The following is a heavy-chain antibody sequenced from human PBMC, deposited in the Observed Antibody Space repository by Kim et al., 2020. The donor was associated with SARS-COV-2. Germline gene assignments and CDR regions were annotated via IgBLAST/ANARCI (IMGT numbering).Heavy chain of an antibody. CDR3: AKDPNYYDSSGPVY. CDR2: IWYDGSNK. J-gene: IGHJ4*02. Sequence: GGSLRLSCAASGFTFSSYGMHWVRQAPGKGLEWVAVIWYDGSNKYYADSVKGRFTISRDNSKNTLYLQMNSLRAEDTAVYYCAKDPNYYDSSGPVYWGQGTLVIVSS. CDR1: GFTFSSYG. D-gene: IGHD3-22*01. V-gene: IGHV3-33*06.